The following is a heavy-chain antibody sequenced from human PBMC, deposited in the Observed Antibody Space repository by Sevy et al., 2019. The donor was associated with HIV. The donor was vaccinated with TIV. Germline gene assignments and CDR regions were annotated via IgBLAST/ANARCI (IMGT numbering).Heavy chain of an antibody. J-gene: IGHJ2*01. Sequence: GGSLRLSCTASGFTFSNYAMSWVRQAPGKGLEWVSVVSSSGGSSYDADSVEGRFTISRDNSKNTLYLQMKKLMAEDTALYYCAKEGLHWLDWYFDLWGRGTPVTVSS. CDR2: VSSSGGSS. D-gene: IGHD6-19*01. CDR1: GFTFSNYA. V-gene: IGHV3-23*01. CDR3: AKEGLHWLDWYFDL.